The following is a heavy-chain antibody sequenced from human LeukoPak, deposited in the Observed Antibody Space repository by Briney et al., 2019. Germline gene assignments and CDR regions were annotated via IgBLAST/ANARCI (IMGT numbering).Heavy chain of an antibody. J-gene: IGHJ4*02. Sequence: PSETLSLTCAVYGGSFSGYYWSWICQPPGKGLEWIGEINHSGSTNYNPSLKSRVTISVDTSKNQFSLKLSSVTAADTAVYYCARGFPLLDYWGQGTLVTVSS. CDR2: INHSGST. V-gene: IGHV4-34*01. CDR1: GGSFSGYY. CDR3: ARGFPLLDY.